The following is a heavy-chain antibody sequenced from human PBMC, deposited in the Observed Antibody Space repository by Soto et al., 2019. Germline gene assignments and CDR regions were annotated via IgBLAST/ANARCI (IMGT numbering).Heavy chain of an antibody. CDR2: IYYSGST. D-gene: IGHD2-15*01. J-gene: IGHJ4*02. V-gene: IGHV4-61*01. Sequence: SETLSLTCTVSGGSVSSGCYYWSWIRQPPGKGLEWIGYIYYSGSTNYNPSLKSRVTISVDTSKNQFSLKLSSVTAADTAVYYCARDGGYCSGGSCPIDYWGQGTLVTVSS. CDR1: GGSVSSGCYY. CDR3: ARDGGYCSGGSCPIDY.